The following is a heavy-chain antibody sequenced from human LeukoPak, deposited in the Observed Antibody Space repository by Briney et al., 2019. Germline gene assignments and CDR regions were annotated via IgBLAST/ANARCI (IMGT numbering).Heavy chain of an antibody. CDR2: IDHSGST. V-gene: IGHV4-34*01. CDR3: ARGGNGWYFDL. Sequence: SETLSLTCAVQGASLRGSYWSWIRQPPGKGLQWIGQIDHSGSTHSIPSLKSRVTISLDTSQSQVSLKVNSVTAADAAVYFCARGGNGWYFDLWGRGTLVTVSS. D-gene: IGHD1-14*01. J-gene: IGHJ2*01. CDR1: GASLRGSY.